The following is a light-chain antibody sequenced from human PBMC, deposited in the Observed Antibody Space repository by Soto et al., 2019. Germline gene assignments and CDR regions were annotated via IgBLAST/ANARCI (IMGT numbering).Light chain of an antibody. J-gene: IGLJ2*01. CDR3: QAWDSSTVV. CDR2: QDT. V-gene: IGLV3-1*01. Sequence: SYELTQPPSVSVSPGQTASITCSGDELGNKYTFWYQQSPGQSPVLVIYQDTKRPSGIPERFSGSNSGNTATLTISGTQAMDEADYYCQAWDSSTVVFGGGTKLTVL. CDR1: ELGNKY.